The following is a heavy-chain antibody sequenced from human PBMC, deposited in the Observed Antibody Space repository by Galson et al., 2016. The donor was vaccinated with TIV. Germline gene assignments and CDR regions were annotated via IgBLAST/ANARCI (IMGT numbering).Heavy chain of an antibody. CDR1: GGTFSSFV. Sequence: SVKVSCKAPGGTFSSFVLNWVRQAPGQGLEWMGGITPLFGTTNYAQKFQGRVTITADESTSTVYMELSSLRSENTAVYYCANDCNTAFDTYSYYYGMDVWGQGTTVTVSS. D-gene: IGHD5-18*01. V-gene: IGHV1-69*13. J-gene: IGHJ6*02. CDR3: ANDCNTAFDTYSYYYGMDV. CDR2: ITPLFGTT.